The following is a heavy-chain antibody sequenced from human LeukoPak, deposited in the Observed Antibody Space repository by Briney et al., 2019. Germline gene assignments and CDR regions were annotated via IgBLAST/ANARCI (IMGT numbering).Heavy chain of an antibody. J-gene: IGHJ4*02. D-gene: IGHD6-19*01. CDR2: FYSGGNT. CDR3: AKLPSSGWLDY. Sequence: PGGSLRLSCVVSGFTFSDNYMSWVRQAPGKGLEWVSAFYSGGNTYYTGSVKGRFIISRDSSKNTLYLQMNNLRPEDTAMYYCAKLPSSGWLDYWGQGTLVTVSS. V-gene: IGHV3-53*01. CDR1: GFTFSDNY.